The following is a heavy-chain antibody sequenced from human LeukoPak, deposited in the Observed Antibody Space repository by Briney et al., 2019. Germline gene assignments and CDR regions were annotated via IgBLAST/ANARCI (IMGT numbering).Heavy chain of an antibody. CDR2: ISSSSSTI. V-gene: IGHV3-48*04. D-gene: IGHD3-10*01. CDR1: GFTFSSYS. J-gene: IGHJ4*02. CDR3: ARDAAYYYASGSYFPLDY. Sequence: GGSLRLSCAASGFTFSSYSMNWVRQAPGKGLEWVSSISSSSSTIYYADSVKGRFTISRDNAKKSLYLQMNSLRAEDTAVYYCARDAAYYYASGSYFPLDYWGQGTLVTVSS.